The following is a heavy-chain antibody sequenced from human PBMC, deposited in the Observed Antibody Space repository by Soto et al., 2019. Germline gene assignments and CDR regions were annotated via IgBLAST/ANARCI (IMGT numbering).Heavy chain of an antibody. V-gene: IGHV4-30-2*01. Sequence: TLSLSCAVSGGSISSGGYSWSWIRQPPGKGLEWSVYIYHSGSTYYNPSLKSRVTISVDRSKNQFSLKLSSVTAADTAVYYCARAPYVMDAFDIWGQGTMVTVSS. CDR2: IYHSGST. CDR1: GGSISSGGYS. CDR3: ARAPYVMDAFDI. J-gene: IGHJ3*02. D-gene: IGHD3-10*02.